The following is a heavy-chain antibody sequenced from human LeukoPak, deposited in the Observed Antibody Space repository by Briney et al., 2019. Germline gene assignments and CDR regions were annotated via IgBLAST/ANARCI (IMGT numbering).Heavy chain of an antibody. CDR3: ARDGSSSWYAY. J-gene: IGHJ4*02. V-gene: IGHV1-18*01. D-gene: IGHD6-13*01. CDR2: ISPYNGNT. Sequence: GASVKVSCKASGYTFTSCGISWVRQAPGQGLGWMGWISPYNGNTNYAQKLQGRVTMTADTSTSTAYMDLRSLSSDDTAVYYCARDGSSSWYAYWGQGTLVTVSS. CDR1: GYTFTSCG.